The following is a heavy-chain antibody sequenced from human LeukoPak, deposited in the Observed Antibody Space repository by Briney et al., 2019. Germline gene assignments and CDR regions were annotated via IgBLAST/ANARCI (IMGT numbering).Heavy chain of an antibody. Sequence: SETLSLTCTVSGGSISSYYWSWIRQPPGKGLEWIGYIYYTRSTHYNPSLKSRVTISVDTSKNQFSLKLSSVTAADTAVYYCASCSGGSCHYFDYWGQGTLVTVSS. D-gene: IGHD2-15*01. CDR2: IYYTRST. J-gene: IGHJ4*02. V-gene: IGHV4-59*01. CDR1: GGSISSYY. CDR3: ASCSGGSCHYFDY.